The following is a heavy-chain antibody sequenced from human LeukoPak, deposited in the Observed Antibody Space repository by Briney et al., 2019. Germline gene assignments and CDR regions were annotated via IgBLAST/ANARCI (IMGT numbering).Heavy chain of an antibody. D-gene: IGHD2-15*01. V-gene: IGHV3-7*01. CDR3: AKLIYCSGGSCRDY. J-gene: IGHJ4*02. CDR1: GFTFSSYA. CDR2: IKQDGSEK. Sequence: PGGSLRLSCAASGFTFSSYAMHWVRQAPGKGLEWVANIKQDGSEKYYVDSVKGRFTISRDNAKNSLYLQMNSLRAEDTAVYYCAKLIYCSGGSCRDYWGQGTLVTVSS.